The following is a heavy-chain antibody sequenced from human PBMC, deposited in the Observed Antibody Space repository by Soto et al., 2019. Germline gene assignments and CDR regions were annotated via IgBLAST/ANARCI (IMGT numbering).Heavy chain of an antibody. J-gene: IGHJ4*02. D-gene: IGHD4-17*01. CDR1: GGSISSYY. CDR3: ARRYGDYVGF. Sequence: PSETLSLTCTVSGGSISSYYWSWIRQPPGRGLEWIGYIYYSGSTNYNPSLKSRVTISVDTSKNQFFLKLSSVTAADTAVYYCARRYGDYVGFWGQGTRVTVAS. CDR2: IYYSGST. V-gene: IGHV4-59*08.